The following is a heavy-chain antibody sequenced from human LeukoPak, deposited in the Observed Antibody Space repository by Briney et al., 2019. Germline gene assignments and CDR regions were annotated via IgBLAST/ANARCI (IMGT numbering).Heavy chain of an antibody. CDR1: GFTFSSYS. V-gene: IGHV3-21*01. Sequence: GGSLRLSCAASGFTFSSYSMNWVRQAPGKGLEWVSSISSSSSYIYYADSVKGRFTISRDNAKNSLYLQMNSLRAEDTAVYYCARERDGYNYASAHFQHWGQGTLVTVSS. J-gene: IGHJ1*01. CDR3: ARERDGYNYASAHFQH. CDR2: ISSSSSYI. D-gene: IGHD5-24*01.